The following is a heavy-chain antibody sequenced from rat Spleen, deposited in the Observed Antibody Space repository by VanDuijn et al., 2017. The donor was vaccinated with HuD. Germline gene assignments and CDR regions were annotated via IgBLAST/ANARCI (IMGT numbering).Heavy chain of an antibody. D-gene: IGHD1-2*01. V-gene: IGHV5-7*01. Sequence: EVQLAESGGGLVQPGRSLKLSCAASGFTFSDYYMAWVRQAPTKGLEWVATISYDGSSTYYRDSVKGRFTISRDNAKSTLYLQMDSLRSEDTATYYCARFGHYSSYVMDAWGQGASVTVSS. CDR3: ARFGHYSSYVMDA. J-gene: IGHJ4*01. CDR2: ISYDGSST. CDR1: GFTFSDYY.